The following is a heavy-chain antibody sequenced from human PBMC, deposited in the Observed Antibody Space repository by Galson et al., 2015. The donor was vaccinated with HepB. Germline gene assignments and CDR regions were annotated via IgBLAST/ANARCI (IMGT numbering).Heavy chain of an antibody. CDR1: GFTFSSYG. V-gene: IGHV3-30*18. D-gene: IGHD4-17*01. CDR3: AKETGSYGDEAWGGDY. CDR2: ISYDGSNK. Sequence: SLRLSCAASGFTFSSYGMHWVRQAPGKGLEWVAVISYDGSNKYYADSVKGRFTISRDNSKNTLYLQMNSLRAEDTAVYYCAKETGSYGDEAWGGDYWGQGTLVTVSS. J-gene: IGHJ4*02.